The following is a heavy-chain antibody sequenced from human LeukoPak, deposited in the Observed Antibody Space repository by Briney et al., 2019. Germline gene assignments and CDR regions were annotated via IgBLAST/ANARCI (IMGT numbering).Heavy chain of an antibody. CDR2: IYYSGNT. Sequence: PSETLSLNCTVSGGSISSYYWSWIRQPPGKGLEGIGYIYYSGNTNYNPPLKSRVTISVDTSKNQFSLKLSSVTAADTAVYYCARTIRDGYNPFDYWGQGTLVTVSS. CDR1: GGSISSYY. V-gene: IGHV4-59*01. D-gene: IGHD5-24*01. J-gene: IGHJ4*02. CDR3: ARTIRDGYNPFDY.